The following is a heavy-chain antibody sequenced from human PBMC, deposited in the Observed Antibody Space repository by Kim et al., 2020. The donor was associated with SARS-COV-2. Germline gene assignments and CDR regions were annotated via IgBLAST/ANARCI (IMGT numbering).Heavy chain of an antibody. Sequence: ASVKVSCKASGYTFTSYGMSWVRQAPGQGLEWMGWISIDNGNTNYAQKFQGRVIMTTDIPTTTAYMELRSLVSDDTAVYYCARDPLPSRYSDFWGGYYAPCDYWGQGSLVTVSS. D-gene: IGHD3-3*01. CDR3: ARDPLPSRYSDFWGGYYAPCDY. CDR1: GYTFTSYG. J-gene: IGHJ4*02. CDR2: ISIDNGNT. V-gene: IGHV1-18*01.